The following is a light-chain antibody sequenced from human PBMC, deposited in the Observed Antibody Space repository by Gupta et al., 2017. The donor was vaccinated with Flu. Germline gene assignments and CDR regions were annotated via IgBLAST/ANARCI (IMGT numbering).Light chain of an antibody. Sequence: GTRSWSQGERATHSCRARQSVGNNKLAWYQQKPGQAPRLLIYGVSGRATGIPDRFSGSGSGTEFTLTISRLEPEDFAVYYCQQYSNAPLTFGGGTXVEIK. CDR3: QQYSNAPLT. CDR1: QSVGNNK. CDR2: GVS. J-gene: IGKJ4*02. V-gene: IGKV3-20*01.